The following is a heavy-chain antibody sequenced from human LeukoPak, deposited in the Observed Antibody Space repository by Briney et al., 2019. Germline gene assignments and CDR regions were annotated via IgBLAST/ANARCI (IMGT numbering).Heavy chain of an antibody. CDR3: ARILGSGYSAEF. D-gene: IGHD3-22*01. CDR2: IHYDGNKK. J-gene: IGHJ4*02. Sequence: GGSLRLSCAASGFTFRNFGMHWVRQAQGKGLEWVAVIHYDGNKKYHADSVKGRFTISKDNSKNTLYMQMNSLRAEDTAVYYCARILGSGYSAEFWGQGTLVTVSS. V-gene: IGHV3-33*01. CDR1: GFTFRNFG.